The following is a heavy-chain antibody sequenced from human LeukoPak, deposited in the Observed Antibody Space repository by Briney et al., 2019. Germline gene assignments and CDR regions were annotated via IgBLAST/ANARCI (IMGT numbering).Heavy chain of an antibody. CDR2: IYTSGST. J-gene: IGHJ1*01. D-gene: IGHD6-13*01. V-gene: IGHV4-4*07. CDR1: GGSISSYY. Sequence: PSETLSLTCTVSGGSISSYYWSWIRQPAGKGLEWIGRIYTSGSTNYNPSLKSRVTMSVDTSKNQFPLKLSSVTAADTAVYYCARVGLAAGEYFQHWGQGTLVTVSS. CDR3: ARVGLAAGEYFQH.